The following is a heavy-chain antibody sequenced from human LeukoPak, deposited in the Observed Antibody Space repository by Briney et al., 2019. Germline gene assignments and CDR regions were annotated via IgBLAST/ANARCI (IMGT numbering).Heavy chain of an antibody. D-gene: IGHD2-8*01. CDR1: GGSISSYY. CDR3: ARGTYGDPGDYYFDY. CDR2: ISSSGST. V-gene: IGHV4-4*07. Sequence: SETLSLTCTVSGGSISSYYWSWIRQPAGKVLEWIGRISSSGSTNYNPSLKSRVSMSVDTSKNQFSLKLNSVTAADTAVYYCARGTYGDPGDYYFDYWGQGTLVTVSS. J-gene: IGHJ4*02.